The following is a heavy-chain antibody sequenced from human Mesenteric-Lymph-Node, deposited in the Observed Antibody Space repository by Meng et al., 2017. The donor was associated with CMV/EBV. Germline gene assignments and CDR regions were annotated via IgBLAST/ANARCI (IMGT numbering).Heavy chain of an antibody. D-gene: IGHD4-23*01. Sequence: GSLRLSCSVSRGSVNNYYWNWIRQSPGKGLEWIGYIYYSGTTSYNPSLKSRVTMSVDTSKNQFSLKLSSVTAADTAVYYCARDGVMVAYGGNSNAFDVWGQGTMVTVSS. CDR3: ARDGVMVAYGGNSNAFDV. CDR2: IYYSGTT. J-gene: IGHJ3*01. V-gene: IGHV4-59*02. CDR1: RGSVNNYY.